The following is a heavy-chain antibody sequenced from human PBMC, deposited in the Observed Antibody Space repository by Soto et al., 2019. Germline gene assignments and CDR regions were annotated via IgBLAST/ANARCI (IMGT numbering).Heavy chain of an antibody. V-gene: IGHV3-9*01. Sequence: GGSLRLSCAVAGFTFEDYAMHWVRQAPGKGLEWVSGISWDSRSVAYADSVKGRFTISRDNAENSLHLQMNSLRDEDTAVYYCAKVSIRRSFSRSSTRARDAFDIWGQGTMVTVSS. CDR1: GFTFEDYA. CDR3: AKVSIRRSFSRSSTRARDAFDI. D-gene: IGHD6-6*01. J-gene: IGHJ3*02. CDR2: ISWDSRSV.